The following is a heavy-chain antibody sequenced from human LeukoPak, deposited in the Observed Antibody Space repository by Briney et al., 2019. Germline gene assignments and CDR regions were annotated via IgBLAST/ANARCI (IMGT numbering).Heavy chain of an antibody. CDR1: GVSFSGYY. V-gene: IGHV4-34*01. D-gene: IGHD6-13*01. J-gene: IGHJ4*02. Sequence: ASETLSLTCAVYGVSFSGYYWSWIRQPPGKGLEWIGEINHSGSTNYNPSLKGRVTISVDTSKNQFSLKLSSVTAADTAVYYCARGREAAAGISTIDYWGQGTLVTVSS. CDR2: INHSGST. CDR3: ARGREAAAGISTIDY.